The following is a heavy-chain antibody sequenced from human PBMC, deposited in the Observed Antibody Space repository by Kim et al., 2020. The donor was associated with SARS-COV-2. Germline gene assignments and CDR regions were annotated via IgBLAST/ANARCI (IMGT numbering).Heavy chain of an antibody. V-gene: IGHV4-39*01. J-gene: IGHJ4*02. CDR2: VYHSGRT. D-gene: IGHD3-22*01. CDR1: GGSISSSFNY. Sequence: SETLSLTCTVSGGSISSSFNYWGWIRQPPGKGLEWIGSVYHSGRTYDSPSLKSRVTVSVDTSKNEFYLKVTSVTAADTAVYFCARLPHDSSGYVDSWRQGILVTVSS. CDR3: ARLPHDSSGYVDS.